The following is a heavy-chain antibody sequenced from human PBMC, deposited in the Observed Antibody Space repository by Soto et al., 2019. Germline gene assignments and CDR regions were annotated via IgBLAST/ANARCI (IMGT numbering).Heavy chain of an antibody. D-gene: IGHD6-19*01. Sequence: SGFTFSNAWMNCVRQAPGKGLEWVGRIKSKTDGGTTDYAAPVKGRFTISRDDSKNTLYLQMNSLKTEDTAVYYCTVDSSGWYWFDPWGQGTLVTVSS. CDR2: IKSKTDGGTT. CDR3: TVDSSGWYWFDP. J-gene: IGHJ5*02. V-gene: IGHV3-15*07. CDR1: GFTFSNAW.